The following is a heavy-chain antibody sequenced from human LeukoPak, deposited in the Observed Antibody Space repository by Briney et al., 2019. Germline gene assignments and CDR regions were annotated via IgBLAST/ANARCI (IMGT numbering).Heavy chain of an antibody. CDR3: ARSTSAAGTFDY. J-gene: IGHJ4*02. Sequence: SETLSLTCAVYGGSFSGYYWSWIRQPPGKGLEWIGEINHSGSTNCNPSLKSRVTISVDTSKNQFSLKLSSVTAADTAVYYCARSTSAAGTFDYWGQGTLVTVSS. D-gene: IGHD6-13*01. CDR2: INHSGST. CDR1: GGSFSGYY. V-gene: IGHV4-34*01.